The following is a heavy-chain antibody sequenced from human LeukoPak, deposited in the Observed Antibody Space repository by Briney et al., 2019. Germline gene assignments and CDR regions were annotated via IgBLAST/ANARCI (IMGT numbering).Heavy chain of an antibody. Sequence: PGGSLRLSCEASGSTFDNYAMSWVRQAPGKGLEWVSTIGISAGGTYYADAVKGRFTISRDNSKKTVILQMNRLRVEDTAVYYCAKGGSDYDDHGYSFDYWGQGALVTVSS. D-gene: IGHD1-26*01. J-gene: IGHJ4*02. CDR2: IGISAGGT. V-gene: IGHV3-23*01. CDR1: GSTFDNYA. CDR3: AKGGSDYDDHGYSFDY.